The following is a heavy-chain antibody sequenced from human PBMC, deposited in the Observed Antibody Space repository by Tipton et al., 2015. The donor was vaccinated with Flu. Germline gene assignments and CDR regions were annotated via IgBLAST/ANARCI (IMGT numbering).Heavy chain of an antibody. J-gene: IGHJ5*02. CDR3: ARDHGYSSSWSPNWFDP. CDR2: ISYSGST. D-gene: IGHD6-13*01. CDR1: GGSINCYY. V-gene: IGHV4-59*01. Sequence: TLSLTCTVSGGSINCYYWSWIRQPPGKGLEWIGDISYSGSTNHNPSLKSRVTISLDTSKNQFSLKLSSVTAADTAVYYCARDHGYSSSWSPNWFDPWGQGTLVTVSS.